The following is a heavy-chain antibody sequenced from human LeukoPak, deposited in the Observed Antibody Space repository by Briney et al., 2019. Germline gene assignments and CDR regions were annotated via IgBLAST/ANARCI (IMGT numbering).Heavy chain of an antibody. J-gene: IGHJ4*02. D-gene: IGHD3-10*01. CDR3: ARFLGPHESFRESPRSVYFDY. V-gene: IGHV4-59*11. Sequence: SETLSLTCTGSGGFISRHYWSWIRQPPGKGLEGIGYIYYSGSTNYKPSLKSRVTISVDTSRNQFSLKLSSVTAADTAVHYCARFLGPHESFRESPRSVYFDYWGQGTLVTVSS. CDR2: IYYSGST. CDR1: GGFISRHY.